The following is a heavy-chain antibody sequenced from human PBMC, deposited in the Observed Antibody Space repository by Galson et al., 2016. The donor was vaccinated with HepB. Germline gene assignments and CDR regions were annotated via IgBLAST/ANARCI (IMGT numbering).Heavy chain of an antibody. J-gene: IGHJ4*02. V-gene: IGHV3-15*05. Sequence: SLRLSCAASGFNFNKAWMNWVRQAPGKGLEWVGRIKSEVDGVTTNYAAPGKCRFTISRDDSQNPLYLKMNSLKVEDTALYYCTTLSGDWGQGTLVTVSS. CDR2: IKSEVDGVTT. D-gene: IGHD5-24*01. CDR3: TTLSGD. CDR1: GFNFNKAW.